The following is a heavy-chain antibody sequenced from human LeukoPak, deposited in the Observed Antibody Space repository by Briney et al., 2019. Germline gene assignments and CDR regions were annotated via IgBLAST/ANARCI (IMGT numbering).Heavy chain of an antibody. D-gene: IGHD3-22*01. CDR1: GFTFSSYA. CDR3: AKTQAYYYDSSGPVFDI. J-gene: IGHJ3*02. Sequence: PGGSLRLSCAASGFTFSSYAMSWVRQAPGEGLEWVSVISGSGGSPYYADSVKGRFTISRDNSRNTLYLQMNSLRAEDTAVYYCAKTQAYYYDSSGPVFDIWGQGTMVTVSS. V-gene: IGHV3-23*01. CDR2: ISGSGGSP.